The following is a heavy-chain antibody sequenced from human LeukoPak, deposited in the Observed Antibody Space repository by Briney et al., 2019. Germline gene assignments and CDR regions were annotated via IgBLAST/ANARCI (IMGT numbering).Heavy chain of an antibody. D-gene: IGHD4-11*01. J-gene: IGHJ4*02. CDR2: FGSTGTI. V-gene: IGHV3-48*03. CDR3: ARSNGLRYFDR. Sequence: GGSLRLSCAASGFTFSTYAMNWIRQAPGKGLEWVAYFGSTGTIHYADSMRGRFTISRDNAEMSLFLQMNSLKVDDTAVYYCARSNGLRYFDRWGQGTLVTVSS. CDR1: GFTFSTYA.